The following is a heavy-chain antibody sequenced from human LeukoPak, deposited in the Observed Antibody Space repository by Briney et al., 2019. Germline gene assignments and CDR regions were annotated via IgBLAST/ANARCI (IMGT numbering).Heavy chain of an antibody. V-gene: IGHV3-21*01. J-gene: IGHJ4*02. CDR2: ISSGGHI. CDR3: ARDQDGGKYYYESSGYSH. D-gene: IGHD3-22*01. CDR1: GFTFSSYG. Sequence: PGGSLRLSCAASGFTFSSYGLNWVRQAPGKGLEWVSTISSGGHIYYEDSVKGRFTISRDNAKNSLYLQMNSLRAEDTAVYYCARDQDGGKYYYESSGYSHWGQEILVTVSS.